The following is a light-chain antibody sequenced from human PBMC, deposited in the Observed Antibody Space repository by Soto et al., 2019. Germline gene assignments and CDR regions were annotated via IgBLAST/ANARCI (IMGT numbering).Light chain of an antibody. Sequence: QSALTQPRSVSGSPGQSVTISCTGTSSDVGGYNYVSWYQQHPGKAPKLMIYDVSKRPSGVPDRFSGSKSGNTASLTISGLQAEDEADYYCCSYAGSYTHYVFGTGT. CDR3: CSYAGSYTHYV. CDR2: DVS. J-gene: IGLJ1*01. CDR1: SSDVGGYNY. V-gene: IGLV2-11*01.